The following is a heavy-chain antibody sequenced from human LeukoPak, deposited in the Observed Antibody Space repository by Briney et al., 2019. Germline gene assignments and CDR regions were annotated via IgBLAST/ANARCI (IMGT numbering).Heavy chain of an antibody. V-gene: IGHV4-30-4*08. CDR2: IYYSGST. D-gene: IGHD6-13*01. J-gene: IGHJ4*02. Sequence: SQTLSLTCTVSGGSISSGDYYWSWIRQPPGKGLEWIGYIYYSGSTYYNPSLKSRVTISVDTSKNQFSLKLSSVTAADTAVYYCARVTGYSSSWYGLVGYWGQGTLVTVSS. CDR1: GGSISSGDYY. CDR3: ARVTGYSSSWYGLVGY.